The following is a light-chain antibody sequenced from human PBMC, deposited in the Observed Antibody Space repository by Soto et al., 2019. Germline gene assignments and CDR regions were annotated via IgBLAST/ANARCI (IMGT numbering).Light chain of an antibody. CDR1: SSDIGTYDY. CDR2: EVR. Sequence: QSALTQPASVSGSPGQSITISCTGTSSDIGTYDYVSWYQQRPGKAPKVVISEVRNRPLGVSDGFSGSKSGNTASLTISGLEAEDEADYYCSSFVGATTRVFGSGTKLTVL. CDR3: SSFVGATTRV. J-gene: IGLJ1*01. V-gene: IGLV2-14*01.